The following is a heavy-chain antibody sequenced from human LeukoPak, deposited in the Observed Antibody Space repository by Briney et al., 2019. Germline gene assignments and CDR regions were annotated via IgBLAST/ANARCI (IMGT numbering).Heavy chain of an antibody. V-gene: IGHV1-46*01. D-gene: IGHD6-19*01. CDR1: GYTFTSYY. CDR3: ARDLGTGWYFLSAFDI. Sequence: SVKFSCKASGYTFTSYYMHWVRQAPGQGLEWMGIMNPSGDSTSYTQKFQGRVTMTRDTSTSTVYMELSSLRSEDTAVYYCARDLGTGWYFLSAFDIWGQGTMVTVSS. J-gene: IGHJ3*02. CDR2: MNPSGDST.